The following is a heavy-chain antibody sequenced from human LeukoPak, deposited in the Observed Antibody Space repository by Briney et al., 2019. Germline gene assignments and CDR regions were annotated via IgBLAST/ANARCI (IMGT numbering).Heavy chain of an antibody. Sequence: GGSLRLSCAASGFTFSSYGMSWVRQAPGKGLEWVSAISGSGGSTYYADSVKGRFTISRDNSKNTLYLQMNSLRPDDTAIYFCARQEARDYYYEGLDYWGQGNLVTVSS. CDR2: ISGSGGST. CDR1: GFTFSSYG. CDR3: ARQEARDYYYEGLDY. V-gene: IGHV3-23*01. D-gene: IGHD3-22*01. J-gene: IGHJ4*02.